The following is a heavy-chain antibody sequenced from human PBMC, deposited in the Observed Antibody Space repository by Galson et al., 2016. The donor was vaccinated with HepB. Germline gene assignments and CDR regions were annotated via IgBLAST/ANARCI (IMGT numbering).Heavy chain of an antibody. CDR3: VRQLWPRTSHPFCGMVV. V-gene: IGHV5-51*01. Sequence: QSGAELKSSGDSLKIYCKGSGYSFLSYCIGWVREVPGNVLEWMRIIYPHESRRTYTPSLHGQITLSVDKPISTAYLQWSSLWASDTALYYCVRQLWPRTSHPFCGMVVGGQGTTVTVPS. J-gene: IGHJ6*02. CDR1: GYSFLSYC. CDR2: IYPHESRR.